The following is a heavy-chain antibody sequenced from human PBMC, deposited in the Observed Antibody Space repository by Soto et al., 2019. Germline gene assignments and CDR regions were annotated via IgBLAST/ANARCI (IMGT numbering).Heavy chain of an antibody. CDR3: ARGYDSSGSLLVDC. Sequence: GASVKVSCKASGYTFTGYYMHWVRQAPGQGLEWMGWINPNSGGTNYAQKFQGWVTMTRDTSISTAYMELSRLRSDDTAVYYCARGYDSSGSLLVDCWGQGTLVTVSS. D-gene: IGHD3-22*01. V-gene: IGHV1-2*04. J-gene: IGHJ4*02. CDR2: INPNSGGT. CDR1: GYTFTGYY.